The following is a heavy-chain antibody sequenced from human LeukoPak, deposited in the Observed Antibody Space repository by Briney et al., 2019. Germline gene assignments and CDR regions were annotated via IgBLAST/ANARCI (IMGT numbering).Heavy chain of an antibody. Sequence: WASVKVSCKASGYTFTSYGISWVRQAPGQGLEWMGWISAYNGNTNYAQKLQGRVTMTTDTSTSTACMELRSLRSDDTAVYYCARVPLSEWELPQPADYWGQGTLVTVSS. CDR3: ARVPLSEWELPQPADY. CDR1: GYTFTSYG. CDR2: ISAYNGNT. V-gene: IGHV1-18*01. D-gene: IGHD1-26*01. J-gene: IGHJ4*02.